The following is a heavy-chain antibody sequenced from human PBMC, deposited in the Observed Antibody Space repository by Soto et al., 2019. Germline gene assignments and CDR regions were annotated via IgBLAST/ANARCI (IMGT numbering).Heavy chain of an antibody. D-gene: IGHD3-16*01. Sequence: QVQLMQSAAEVKKPGASVKVTCKASGYTFIRYGITWVRQAPGQGLEWVGWISPYNDYTEYAQKFHGRVTMTTDTASRTVTMALRGLRSDDTAVYYCARGGYYDNFWKKLNYYGRDVWGQGTTVTVSS. CDR1: GYTFIRYG. CDR3: ARGGYYDNFWKKLNYYGRDV. V-gene: IGHV1-18*01. J-gene: IGHJ6*02. CDR2: ISPYNDYT.